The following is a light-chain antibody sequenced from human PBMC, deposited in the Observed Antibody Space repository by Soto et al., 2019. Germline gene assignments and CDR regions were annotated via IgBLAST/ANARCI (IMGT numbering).Light chain of an antibody. V-gene: IGKV3-20*01. CDR2: GAS. CDR3: QQYRSSPLT. CDR1: QSVSAGH. Sequence: EIVLTHSPGTLSLCPWEIATLSCRASQSVSAGHLAWYQQKPGQAPRLLIYGASSRASGIPDRFSGSGSGTDFTLTISRLEPEDFAVYFSQQYRSSPLTFGGGTKVDIK. J-gene: IGKJ4*01.